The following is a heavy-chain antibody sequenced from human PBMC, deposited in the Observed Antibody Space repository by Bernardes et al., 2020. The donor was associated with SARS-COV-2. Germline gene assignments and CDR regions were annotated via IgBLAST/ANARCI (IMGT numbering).Heavy chain of an antibody. V-gene: IGHV3-7*03. D-gene: IGHD5-12*01. CDR3: ARVGEYSGYDLYFDY. CDR2: IKQDGSEK. Sequence: GSLSLSCAASGFTLSSYWMSWVRQAPGKGLEWVANIKQDGSEKYYVDSVKGRFTISRDNAKNSLYLQMNSLRAEDTAVYYCARVGEYSGYDLYFDYWGQGTLVTVSS. J-gene: IGHJ4*02. CDR1: GFTLSSYW.